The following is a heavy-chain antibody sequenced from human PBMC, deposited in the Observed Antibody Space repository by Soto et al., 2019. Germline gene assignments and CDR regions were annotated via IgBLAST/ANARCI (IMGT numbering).Heavy chain of an antibody. D-gene: IGHD3-10*01. CDR1: GYTFTTYT. V-gene: IGHV1-3*01. J-gene: IGHJ5*02. Sequence: QAPLLQSGAEVKKPGASVRVSCKASGYTFTTYTLQWLRQAPGQSLEWMGWINSGNGDTKYSQTFQGRVTITSDTSASTAYIELSSLTSEDTAVYYCTRDPGRSWFDPWGHVSLVTVSS. CDR2: INSGNGDT. CDR3: TRDPGRSWFDP.